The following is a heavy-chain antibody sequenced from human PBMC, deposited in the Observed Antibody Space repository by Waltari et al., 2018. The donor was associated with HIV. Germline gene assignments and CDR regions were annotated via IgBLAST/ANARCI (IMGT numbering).Heavy chain of an antibody. CDR1: GGSITSHY. CDR3: ARFASEIFDSSGYSFDY. D-gene: IGHD3-22*01. CDR2: IYYSGST. V-gene: IGHV4-59*08. Sequence: QVQLQESGPGLVKPSETLSLTCTVPGGSITSHYWSWVRQPPGKGLEWIGYIYYSGSTNYSPALRRRGTVSVDTSKDQFSLKLTSVTAADTAVYYCARFASEIFDSSGYSFDYWGQGALVTVPS. J-gene: IGHJ4*02.